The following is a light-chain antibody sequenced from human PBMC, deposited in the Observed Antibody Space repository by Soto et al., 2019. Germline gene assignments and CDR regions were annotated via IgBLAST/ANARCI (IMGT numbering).Light chain of an antibody. J-gene: IGKJ5*01. CDR2: DAS. CDR3: QQRNNWPPIT. Sequence: EIVLTQSQATLSVSPWDRATLXWRASQSVSSNLAWYQQKPGQAPRLLIYDASTRATGIPARFSGSGSETDFTLTITSLEPEDFAAYYCQQRNNWPPITFGQGTRLEI. V-gene: IGKV3-11*01. CDR1: QSVSSN.